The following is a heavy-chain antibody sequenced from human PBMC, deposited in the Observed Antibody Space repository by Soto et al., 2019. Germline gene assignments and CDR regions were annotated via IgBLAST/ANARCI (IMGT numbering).Heavy chain of an antibody. CDR2: ISGSGDST. CDR1: GFTFSSYA. V-gene: IGHV3-23*01. Sequence: GGSLRLSCAASGFTFSSYAMSWVRQAPGKGLEWASGISGSGDSTYYADSVKGRFTISRDNSKNTLYLQMNSLRAEDTAVYYCAKGFPGIAVAGTGDFQHWGQGTLVTVSS. CDR3: AKGFPGIAVAGTGDFQH. J-gene: IGHJ1*01. D-gene: IGHD6-19*01.